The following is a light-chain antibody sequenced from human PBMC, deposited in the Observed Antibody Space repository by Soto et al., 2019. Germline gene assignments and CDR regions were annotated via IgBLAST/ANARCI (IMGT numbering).Light chain of an antibody. Sequence: QSVLTQPPSASGTPGQRVTISCSGSSSNIGPYTVNWYQQVPGTAPKLLIYSNNQRPSGVPDRFSGSKSGTSASLAISGLQSEDEADYYCAAWDASLNGVIFGGGTKVTVL. V-gene: IGLV1-44*01. CDR1: SSNIGPYT. CDR3: AAWDASLNGVI. CDR2: SNN. J-gene: IGLJ2*01.